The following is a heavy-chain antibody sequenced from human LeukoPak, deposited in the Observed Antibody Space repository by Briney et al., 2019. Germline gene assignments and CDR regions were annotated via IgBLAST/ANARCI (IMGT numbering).Heavy chain of an antibody. J-gene: IGHJ4*02. D-gene: IGHD3-22*01. V-gene: IGHV3-30*18. CDR2: ISYDGSNK. Sequence: PGGSLRLSCAASGFTFSSYGMHSVRQAPGKGLEWVAVISYDGSNKYYADSVKGRFTISRDNSKNTLYLQMNSLRAEDTAVYYCAKEGEALYYDSSGYTDYWGQGTLVTVSS. CDR3: AKEGEALYYDSSGYTDY. CDR1: GFTFSSYG.